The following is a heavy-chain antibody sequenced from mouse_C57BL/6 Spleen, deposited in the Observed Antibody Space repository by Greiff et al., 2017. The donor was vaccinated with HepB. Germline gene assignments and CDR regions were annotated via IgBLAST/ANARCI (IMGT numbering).Heavy chain of an antibody. CDR2: IDPEDGET. D-gene: IGHD2-4*01. CDR3: ASPYDYGGDWFAY. J-gene: IGHJ3*01. CDR1: GFNIKAYY. V-gene: IGHV14-2*01. Sequence: VRLQQSGPELLKPGASARFSCTASGFNIKAYYMPGVRRRTEQGLEGIGRIDPEDGETKYAPKFQGKATITADTSSNTAYLQLSSLTSEDTAVYYCASPYDYGGDWFAYWGQGTLVTVSA.